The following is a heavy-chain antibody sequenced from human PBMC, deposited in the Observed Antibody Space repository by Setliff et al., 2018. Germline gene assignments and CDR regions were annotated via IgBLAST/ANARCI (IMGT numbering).Heavy chain of an antibody. CDR3: AKGGTDLRWIAAAGTPWGYFDY. Sequence: GGSLRLSCAASGFTFDDYAMHWVRQAPGKGLEWVSGISWNSGSIGYADSVKGRFTISRDNAKNSLYLQMNSLRAEDTALYYCAKGGTDLRWIAAAGTPWGYFDYGGEGTLVTVSS. CDR1: GFTFDDYA. CDR2: ISWNSGSI. V-gene: IGHV3-9*01. D-gene: IGHD6-13*01. J-gene: IGHJ4*02.